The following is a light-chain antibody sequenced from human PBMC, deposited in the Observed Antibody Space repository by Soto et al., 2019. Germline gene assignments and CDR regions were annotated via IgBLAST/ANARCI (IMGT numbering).Light chain of an antibody. Sequence: DIQMTQSPSTLSASVGDRVTITCRASQSISSWLAWYQQKTGKAPKLLIYKASTLESGVPSRFSGSGSGTEFTLTISSLQPDDSATYYCQQYDSYALTFGGGTKVEIK. CDR1: QSISSW. CDR2: KAS. V-gene: IGKV1-5*03. J-gene: IGKJ4*01. CDR3: QQYDSYALT.